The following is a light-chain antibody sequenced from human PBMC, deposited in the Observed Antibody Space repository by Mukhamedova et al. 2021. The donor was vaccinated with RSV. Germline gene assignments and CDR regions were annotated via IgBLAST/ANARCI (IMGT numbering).Light chain of an antibody. V-gene: IGKV1-17*01. J-gene: IGKJ1*01. Sequence: WYQRRVHGKAPKRLIYAASSLQGGVPSRFSGTGSGTEFTLTITSLQPEDFASYYCLQHTSYPWTFGQGTKVDMK. CDR2: AAS. CDR3: LQHTSYPWT.